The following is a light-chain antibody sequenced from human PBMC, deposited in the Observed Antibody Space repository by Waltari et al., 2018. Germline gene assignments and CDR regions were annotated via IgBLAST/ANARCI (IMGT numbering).Light chain of an antibody. Sequence: QSVLTQPPSASGTPGQRVIISCSGSSSTIGSNSVYWYPQLLGTAPKLLIYRNNQRPSGVPDRFSGSKSGTSSSLAISGLRSEDEADYYCATWDDRLSDYVFGTGTKVTAL. CDR1: SSTIGSNS. J-gene: IGLJ1*01. CDR2: RNN. CDR3: ATWDDRLSDYV. V-gene: IGLV1-47*01.